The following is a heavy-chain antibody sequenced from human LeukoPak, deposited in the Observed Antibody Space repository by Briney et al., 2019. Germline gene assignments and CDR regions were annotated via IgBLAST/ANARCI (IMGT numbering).Heavy chain of an antibody. D-gene: IGHD4-17*01. Sequence: SETLSLTCTVSGGSISGYYWSWIRQPPGKGLEWTGYIYYSGSTNYNPSLKSRVTISVDTSKNQFSLKLSSVTAADTAVYYCARQKRIYGDYEDYWGQGTLVTVSS. CDR3: ARQKRIYGDYEDY. V-gene: IGHV4-59*08. J-gene: IGHJ4*02. CDR1: GGSISGYY. CDR2: IYYSGST.